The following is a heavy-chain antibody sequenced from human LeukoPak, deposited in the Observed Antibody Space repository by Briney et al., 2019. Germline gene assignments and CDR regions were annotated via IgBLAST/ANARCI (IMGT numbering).Heavy chain of an antibody. CDR2: INHSGST. J-gene: IGHJ4*02. V-gene: IGHV4-39*07. CDR1: GGSISSSSYY. Sequence: SETLSLTCTVSGGSISSSSYYWGWIRQPPGKGLEWIGEINHSGSTNYNPSLKSRVTISVDTSKNQFSLKLSSVTAADTAVYYCARGLRGYSYPFWGQGTLVTVSS. D-gene: IGHD5-18*01. CDR3: ARGLRGYSYPF.